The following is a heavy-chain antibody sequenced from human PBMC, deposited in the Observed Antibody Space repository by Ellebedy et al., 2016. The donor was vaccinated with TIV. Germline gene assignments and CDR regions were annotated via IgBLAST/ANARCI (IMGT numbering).Heavy chain of an antibody. D-gene: IGHD5-18*01. Sequence: AASVKVSCKASGYTFTSYYMHWVRQAPGQGLEWMGWISAYNGNTNYAQKLQGRVTMTTDTSTSTAYMELRSLRSDDTAVYYCARVWIQLWLQDYWGQGTLVTVSS. J-gene: IGHJ4*02. CDR3: ARVWIQLWLQDY. V-gene: IGHV1-18*04. CDR2: ISAYNGNT. CDR1: GYTFTSYY.